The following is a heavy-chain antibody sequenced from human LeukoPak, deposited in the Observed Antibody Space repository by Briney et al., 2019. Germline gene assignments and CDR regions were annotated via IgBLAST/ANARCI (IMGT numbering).Heavy chain of an antibody. J-gene: IGHJ4*02. V-gene: IGHV1-69*13. D-gene: IGHD2-2*01. Sequence: GASVKVSCKASVGTFSRYAISLVRQAPGQGLEWMGGIIPIFGTANYAQKFQCKVTITADDSTSTTYMELSSLRSEDTAVYYCARTPYIVVVPAAIPVFFDYWGQGTLVTVSS. CDR1: VGTFSRYA. CDR3: ARTPYIVVVPAAIPVFFDY. CDR2: IIPIFGTA.